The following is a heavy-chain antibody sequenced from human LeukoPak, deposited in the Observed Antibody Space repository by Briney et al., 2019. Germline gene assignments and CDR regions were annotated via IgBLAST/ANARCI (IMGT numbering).Heavy chain of an antibody. CDR2: IKGDGSEK. Sequence: GGSLRLSCAASGFSFSTSWMNWVRLAPGKRPEWVAYIKGDGSEKNYVDSVTGRFTISRDNAKNSLYLQMDSLRVEDTAVYYCARGGVSRAAFDVWGQGTMVTVSS. V-gene: IGHV3-7*05. CDR3: ARGGVSRAAFDV. J-gene: IGHJ3*01. CDR1: GFSFSTSW.